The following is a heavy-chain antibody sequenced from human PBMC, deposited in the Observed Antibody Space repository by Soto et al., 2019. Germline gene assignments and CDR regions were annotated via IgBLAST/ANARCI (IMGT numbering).Heavy chain of an antibody. J-gene: IGHJ3*02. CDR1: GFTFSSYD. V-gene: IGHV3-23*01. Sequence: GGSLRLSCAASGFTFSSYDMSWVRQAPGKGLEWVSFINPSGDNTHYADSVKGRFTISRDNSKNTLYLQMDRLRVEDTAVYYCARDPLGGGDLKNDAFDMWGQGTMVTVSS. CDR3: ARDPLGGGDLKNDAFDM. D-gene: IGHD3-16*01. CDR2: INPSGDNT.